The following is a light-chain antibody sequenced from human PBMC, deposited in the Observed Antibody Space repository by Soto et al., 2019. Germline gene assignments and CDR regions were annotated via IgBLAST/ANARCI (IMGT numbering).Light chain of an antibody. V-gene: IGLV2-8*01. CDR3: SSYAGSTYV. J-gene: IGLJ1*01. CDR2: EVS. CDR1: SSDVGGYNY. Sequence: QSALTQHPSASGSPGQSVTISCTGTSSDVGGYNYVSWYQQHPGKAPKLMIYEVSKRPSGVPDRFSGSKSGNTASLTVSGLQAEDEADYYCSSYAGSTYVFGTGTKVTVL.